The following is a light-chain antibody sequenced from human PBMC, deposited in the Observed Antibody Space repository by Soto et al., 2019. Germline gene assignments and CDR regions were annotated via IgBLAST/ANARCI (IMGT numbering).Light chain of an antibody. CDR1: QSGSSN. CDR3: QQYNNWPYT. V-gene: IGKV3-15*01. CDR2: GAS. Sequence: EIVMTQSPAPLSASPGERATLSCRASQSGSSNLAWYQQKPGQAPRLLIYGASTRATGIPARFSGSGSGTELTLTISSVQSEDFAVYYCQQYNNWPYTFGQGTKLEIK. J-gene: IGKJ2*01.